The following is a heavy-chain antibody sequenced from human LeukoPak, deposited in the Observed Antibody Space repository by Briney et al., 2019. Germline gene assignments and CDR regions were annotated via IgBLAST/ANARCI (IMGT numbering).Heavy chain of an antibody. J-gene: IGHJ6*02. CDR2: IHYSGST. CDR3: ARSYNNAGYFYYGMDV. D-gene: IGHD5-24*01. V-gene: IGHV4-59*01. CDR1: GGSIISYY. Sequence: SETLSLTCTVSGGSIISYYWSWIRQPPGKGLEWIGYIHYSGSTNYNPSLKSRVTISVDTSKNQFSLKLTSVTAADTAVYYCARSYNNAGYFYYGMDVWGQGTTVTVSS.